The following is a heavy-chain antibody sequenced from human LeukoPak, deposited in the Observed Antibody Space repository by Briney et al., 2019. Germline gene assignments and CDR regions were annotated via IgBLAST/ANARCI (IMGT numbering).Heavy chain of an antibody. J-gene: IGHJ4*02. Sequence: GGSLRLSCAASGFTLSSYSMNWVRQAPGKGLEWVSSISSSSSYRYYADSVKGRFTISRDNAKNSLYLQMNSLRAEDTAVYYCAREENYWGQGTLVTVSS. CDR2: ISSSSSYR. V-gene: IGHV3-21*01. CDR1: GFTLSSYS. CDR3: AREENY.